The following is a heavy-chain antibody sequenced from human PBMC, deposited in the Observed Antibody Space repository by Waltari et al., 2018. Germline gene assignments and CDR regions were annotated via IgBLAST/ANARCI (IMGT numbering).Heavy chain of an antibody. CDR1: GFRFSSCG. Sequence: QVQLVESGGGVAQPGRSLRLSCAASGFRFSSCGMHWVRQAPGKGLEGVAVIWHDGSNKYYADSVKGRFTISRDNSRNTLYLQMNSLRAEDTGVYYCAKETTYSHGSDYWGQGTLVTVSS. D-gene: IGHD3-10*01. J-gene: IGHJ4*02. V-gene: IGHV3-33*06. CDR3: AKETTYSHGSDY. CDR2: IWHDGSNK.